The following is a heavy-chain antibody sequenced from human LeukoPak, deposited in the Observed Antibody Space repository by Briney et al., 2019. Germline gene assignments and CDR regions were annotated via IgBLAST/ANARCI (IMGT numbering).Heavy chain of an antibody. CDR1: GGSISSYY. CDR3: AGEHYYGSGSYYNVLDY. V-gene: IGHV4-59*01. D-gene: IGHD3-10*01. CDR2: IYYSGST. Sequence: SETLSLTCTVSGGSISSYYWSWIRQPPGKGLEWIGYIYYSGSTNYNPSLKSRATISVDTSKNQFSLKLSSVTAADTAVYYCAGEHYYGSGSYYNVLDYWGQGTLVTVSS. J-gene: IGHJ4*02.